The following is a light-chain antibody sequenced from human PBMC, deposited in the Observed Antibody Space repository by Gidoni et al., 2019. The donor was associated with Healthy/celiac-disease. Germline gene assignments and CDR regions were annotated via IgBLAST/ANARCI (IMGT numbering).Light chain of an antibody. Sequence: AIQMPQSPSSLSASVGDRVTITCRASHGISNDLGWYQQKPGQAPKLLIYAASSLQSGVPSRFSGSGSGTDFTLTISSLQPEDFAIYYCLQDYNSPWTFGQGTKVEIK. CDR2: AAS. J-gene: IGKJ1*01. CDR3: LQDYNSPWT. CDR1: HGISND. V-gene: IGKV1-6*01.